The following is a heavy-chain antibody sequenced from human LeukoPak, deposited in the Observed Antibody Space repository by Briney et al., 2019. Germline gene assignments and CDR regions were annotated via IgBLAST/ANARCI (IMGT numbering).Heavy chain of an antibody. J-gene: IGHJ4*02. D-gene: IGHD3-22*01. V-gene: IGHV3-21*01. CDR1: GFTFSSYS. Sequence: GGSLRLSCAASGFTFSSYSMNWVRQAPGKGLEWVSSISSSSSYIYYADSVKGRFTISRDNAKNSLYLQMNSLRAEDTAVYHCAREGWDSGYPFDYWGQGTLVTVSS. CDR3: AREGWDSGYPFDY. CDR2: ISSSSSYI.